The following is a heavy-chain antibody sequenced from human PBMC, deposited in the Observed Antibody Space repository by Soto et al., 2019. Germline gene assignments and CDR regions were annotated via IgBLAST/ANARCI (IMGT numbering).Heavy chain of an antibody. CDR3: VRVGTVAATPHALDY. Sequence: QVQLQESGPGLVKPSQTLSLTCTVSGGSISSGDYYWSWIRQPPGKGLEWIGYIYYSGSTYYNPSLKSRVTISVDTSKNQFSLKLSSVTAADTAVYYCVRVGTVAATPHALDYWGQGTLVTVSS. CDR1: GGSISSGDYY. CDR2: IYYSGST. D-gene: IGHD2-15*01. J-gene: IGHJ4*02. V-gene: IGHV4-30-4*01.